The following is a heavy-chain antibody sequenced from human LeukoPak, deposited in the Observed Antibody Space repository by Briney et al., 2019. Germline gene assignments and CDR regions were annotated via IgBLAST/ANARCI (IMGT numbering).Heavy chain of an antibody. V-gene: IGHV3-11*01. CDR1: GFTFSDHY. CDR3: ARGQWGLDY. J-gene: IGHJ4*02. Sequence: GGSLRLSWAAAGFTFSDHYMTWIRQAPGKALEWVSYISPDGTTSYYADSLKGRFTVSRDNAKNSLYLQMNSLSAEDTAVYFCARGQWGLDYWGQGALVTVSS. D-gene: IGHD1-26*01. CDR2: ISPDGTTS.